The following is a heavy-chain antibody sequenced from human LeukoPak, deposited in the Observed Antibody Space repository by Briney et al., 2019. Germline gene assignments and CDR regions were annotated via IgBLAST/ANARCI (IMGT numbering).Heavy chain of an antibody. CDR2: FDPEDGET. J-gene: IGHJ5*02. CDR3: ATVKLASSGYHDWFDP. V-gene: IGHV1-24*01. D-gene: IGHD3-22*01. Sequence: ASVKVSCKVSGYTLTELSMHWVRQAPGKGLEWMGGFDPEDGETIYAQKFQGRVTMTEDTSTDTAYMELSSLRSEDTAVYYCATVKLASSGYHDWFDPWGQGTLVTVSS. CDR1: GYTLTELS.